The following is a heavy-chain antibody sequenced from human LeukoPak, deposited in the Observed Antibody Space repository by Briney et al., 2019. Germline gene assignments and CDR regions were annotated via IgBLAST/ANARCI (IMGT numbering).Heavy chain of an antibody. CDR2: TRNKANSYTT. V-gene: IGHV3-72*01. CDR1: GFTFSDHY. CDR3: ARGLGSYVDY. J-gene: IGHJ4*02. D-gene: IGHD1-26*01. Sequence: GGSLRLSCAASGFTFSDHYMDWVRQAPGKGREWVGRTRNKANSYTTEYAASVKGRFTISRDDSKNSLYLQMNSLKTEDTAVYYCARGLGSYVDYWGQGTLVTVSS.